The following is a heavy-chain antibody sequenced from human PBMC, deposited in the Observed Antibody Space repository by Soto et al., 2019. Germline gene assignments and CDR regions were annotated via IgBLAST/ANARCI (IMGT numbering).Heavy chain of an antibody. V-gene: IGHV1-69*13. CDR1: GGTFSSYA. CDR3: AIVSLRVDPPPLGY. D-gene: IGHD3-22*01. Sequence: PAVKVSCKASGGTFSSYAISWVRQAPGQGLEWMGGIIPIFGTANYAQKFQGRVTITADESTSTAYMELSSLRSEDTAVYYCAIVSLRVDPPPLGYRGQGPLGTVSA. J-gene: IGHJ4*02. CDR2: IIPIFGTA.